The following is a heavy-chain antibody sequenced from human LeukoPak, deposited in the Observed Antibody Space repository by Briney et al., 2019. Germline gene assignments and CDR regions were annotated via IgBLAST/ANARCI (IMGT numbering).Heavy chain of an antibody. CDR1: GASFSGYY. CDR2: INHSGST. V-gene: IGHV4-34*01. CDR3: AKVYSSSSRDAFDV. J-gene: IGHJ3*01. D-gene: IGHD6-6*01. Sequence: SETLSLTCAVYGASFSGYYWSWIRQPPGKGLEWIGEINHSGSTNYNVSLESLVTISVDTSKNQFTLKLNSVTAADTAVYYCAKVYSSSSRDAFDVWGPGTMVTVSS.